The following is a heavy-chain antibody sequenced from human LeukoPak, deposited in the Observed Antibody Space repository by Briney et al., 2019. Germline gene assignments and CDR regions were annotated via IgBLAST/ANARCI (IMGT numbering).Heavy chain of an antibody. J-gene: IGHJ4*02. D-gene: IGHD5-24*01. Sequence: PGGSLRLSCAASGFTFSSYAMNWVRQAPGEGLEWVSAITGSGGRTYYADSVKGRFTISRDNSKNTLYLQMNSLRAEDTAVYYCAREQPQYGDAFDYWGQGTLVTVSS. CDR1: GFTFSSYA. CDR3: AREQPQYGDAFDY. CDR2: ITGSGGRT. V-gene: IGHV3-23*01.